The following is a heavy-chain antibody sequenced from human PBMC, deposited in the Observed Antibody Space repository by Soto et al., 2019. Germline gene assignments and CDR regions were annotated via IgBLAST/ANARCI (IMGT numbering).Heavy chain of an antibody. J-gene: IGHJ4*02. CDR3: ARGPQNNCPLDY. CDR1: GFSLGSFA. Sequence: EVQLLESGGGLVQPGGSLILSCAASGFSLGSFAMSWVRQAPGEGLEWVSSISDSGVTTYYADSVRGRFTISRDNSKNTLYLHMYSLRAVDTALYYCARGPQNNCPLDYWGRGTLVTVSS. V-gene: IGHV3-23*01. CDR2: ISDSGVTT. D-gene: IGHD2-21*01.